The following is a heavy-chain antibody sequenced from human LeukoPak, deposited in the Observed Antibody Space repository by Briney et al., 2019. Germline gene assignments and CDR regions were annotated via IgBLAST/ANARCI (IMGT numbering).Heavy chain of an antibody. V-gene: IGHV3-15*01. CDR3: TSIGY. Sequence: PGGSLRLSCAAPGFTFSNAWMSGVRQAPGKGVEWVGRIRRNTDGGTTEYAAPVKGRFTISKDDSKNTLYLQMNSLKTEDTAVYYCTSIGYWGQGALVTVSS. J-gene: IGHJ4*02. CDR1: GFTFSNAW. D-gene: IGHD2-15*01. CDR2: IRRNTDGGTT.